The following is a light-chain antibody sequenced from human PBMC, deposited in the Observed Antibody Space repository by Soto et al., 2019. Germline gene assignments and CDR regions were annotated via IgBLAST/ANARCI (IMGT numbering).Light chain of an antibody. J-gene: IGKJ2*01. CDR3: QLYVSSPPGYT. CDR2: DTS. V-gene: IGKV3-20*01. Sequence: EIGLTQSPGTLSLSPGERATLSCRASQSVSSTYLAWYQQKPGQAPGLLLYDTSNRVTGIPDRFSGSGSGTDVTLTNSRLEPAVFAMYYCQLYVSSPPGYTFGQETKLEIK. CDR1: QSVSSTY.